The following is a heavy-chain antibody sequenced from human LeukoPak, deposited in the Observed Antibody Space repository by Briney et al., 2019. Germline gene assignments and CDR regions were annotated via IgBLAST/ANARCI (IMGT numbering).Heavy chain of an antibody. CDR1: GGTFSSYA. J-gene: IGHJ3*02. CDR2: IIPIFGTA. Sequence: SVTVSYKASGGTFSSYAVSWVRQAPAQGHEWMGGIIPIFGTANYAQKFQGRVTITADESTSTAYMELSSLRSEDTAVYYCAREGLRHDAFDIWGQGTMVTVSS. V-gene: IGHV1-69*13. CDR3: AREGLRHDAFDI. D-gene: IGHD4-17*01.